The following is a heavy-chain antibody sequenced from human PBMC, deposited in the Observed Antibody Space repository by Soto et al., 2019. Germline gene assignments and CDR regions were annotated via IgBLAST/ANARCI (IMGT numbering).Heavy chain of an antibody. Sequence: QVQLQESGPGLVKPSETLSLTCTVSGGSVSSGSYYWSWIRQPPGKGLEWIGYIYYSGSTNYNPSLKSRVTISVDTSKNQFSLKLSSVTAADTAVYFCARMTTVTLFDYWGQGTLVTVSS. CDR2: IYYSGST. D-gene: IGHD4-17*01. CDR3: ARMTTVTLFDY. J-gene: IGHJ4*02. V-gene: IGHV4-61*01. CDR1: GGSVSSGSYY.